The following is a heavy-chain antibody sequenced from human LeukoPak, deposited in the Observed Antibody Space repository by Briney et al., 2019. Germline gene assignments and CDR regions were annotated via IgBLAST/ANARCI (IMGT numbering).Heavy chain of an antibody. CDR1: GYSFTSYW. Sequence: GESLKISCKGSGYSFTSYWIGWVRQMPGKGLEWLGIIYPGDSETRYSTSFQGQDTISADKSISTAYLQWSSLKASDTAMYYCARPRYSSSWYYFDYWGEGTLVTVSS. J-gene: IGHJ4*02. CDR2: IYPGDSET. V-gene: IGHV5-51*01. D-gene: IGHD6-13*01. CDR3: ARPRYSSSWYYFDY.